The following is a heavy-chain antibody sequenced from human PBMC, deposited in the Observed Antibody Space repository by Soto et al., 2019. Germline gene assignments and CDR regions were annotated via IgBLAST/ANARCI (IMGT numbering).Heavy chain of an antibody. CDR2: MNPNSGNT. J-gene: IGHJ6*03. Sequence: ASVKVSCKASGYTFTSYDINWVRQATGQGLEWMGWMNPNSGNTGYAQKFQGRVTMTRNTSISTAYMELSSLRSEDTAVYYCASSGPYYYYMDVWGKGTTVTVSS. V-gene: IGHV1-8*01. CDR1: GYTFTSYD. CDR3: ASSGPYYYYMDV.